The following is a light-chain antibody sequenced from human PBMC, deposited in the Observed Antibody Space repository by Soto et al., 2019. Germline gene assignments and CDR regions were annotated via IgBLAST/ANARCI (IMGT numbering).Light chain of an antibody. V-gene: IGLV2-14*01. CDR2: EVI. Sequence: QSALTQPASVSGSPGQSITISCTGTSSDVGGYNFVSWYQHHPGTPPKLIIYEVIHRPSGVSNRFSGSKSAITASLTISVLQVEDDADYFCSSYSSTRTREVFGTGTKVTVL. CDR3: SSYSSTRTREV. J-gene: IGLJ1*01. CDR1: SSDVGGYNF.